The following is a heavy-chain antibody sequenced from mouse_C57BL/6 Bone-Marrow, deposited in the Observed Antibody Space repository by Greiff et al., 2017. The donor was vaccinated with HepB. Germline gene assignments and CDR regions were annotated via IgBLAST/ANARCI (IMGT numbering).Heavy chain of an antibody. CDR2: IWGGGST. CDR1: GFSLTSYG. Sequence: QVQLKESGPGLVAPSQSLSLTCTVSGFSLTSYGVDWVRPPPGRGLEWLGVIWGGGSTNYNSARMSRLRISKDNSKRQVILKMNRLQTDDTAMDYWAKEEGGLHQGARDYGGRGTAVTVTA. J-gene: IGHJ4*01. V-gene: IGHV2-9*01. D-gene: IGHD3-1*01. CDR3: AKEEGGLHQGARDY.